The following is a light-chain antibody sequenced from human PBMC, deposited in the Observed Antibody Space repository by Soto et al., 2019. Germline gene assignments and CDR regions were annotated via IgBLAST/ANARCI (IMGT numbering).Light chain of an antibody. CDR2: GAS. J-gene: IGKJ1*01. CDR3: QQSGSSSGWT. Sequence: EAVLTQSPGTPSLSPGGRATLSCRASQSVSSSYLAWYQQKPGQAPRLLIYGASSRATGIPDRFSGSGSGTDFTLTISRLEPEDFAVYYCQQSGSSSGWTFGQGTKVDIK. CDR1: QSVSSSY. V-gene: IGKV3-20*01.